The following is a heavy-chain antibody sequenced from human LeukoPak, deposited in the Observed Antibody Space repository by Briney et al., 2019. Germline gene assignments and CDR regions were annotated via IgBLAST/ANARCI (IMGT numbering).Heavy chain of an antibody. V-gene: IGHV3-30*03. CDR3: SRGRSGFYFDY. D-gene: IGHD3-22*01. Sequence: GGSLRLSCAASGFTFSSNGMHWVRQAPGKGLEWVAVISYDGSNKYYADSVKGRFTISRDNAKNTLYLQMNSLRAEDTAVYYCSRGRSGFYFDYWGRGTLVTVSS. J-gene: IGHJ4*02. CDR1: GFTFSSNG. CDR2: ISYDGSNK.